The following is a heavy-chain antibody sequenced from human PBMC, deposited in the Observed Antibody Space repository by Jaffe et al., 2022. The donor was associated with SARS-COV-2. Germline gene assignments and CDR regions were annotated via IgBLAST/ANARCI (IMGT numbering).Heavy chain of an antibody. Sequence: EVQLVESGGGLVQPGRSLRLSCAASGFTFDDYAMHWVRQAPGKGLEWVSGISWNSGSIGYADSVKGRFTISRDNAKNSLYLQMNSLRAEDTALYYCARMATSPGASKLFFGYFDYWGQGTLVTVSS. J-gene: IGHJ4*02. CDR2: ISWNSGSI. D-gene: IGHD3-22*01. CDR3: ARMATSPGASKLFFGYFDY. V-gene: IGHV3-9*01. CDR1: GFTFDDYA.